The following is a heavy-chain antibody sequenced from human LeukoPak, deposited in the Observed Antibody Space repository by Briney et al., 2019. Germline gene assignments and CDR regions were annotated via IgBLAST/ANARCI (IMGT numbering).Heavy chain of an antibody. CDR2: ISDSGDET. D-gene: IGHD6-13*01. CDR3: AKCWRVVSGNWYLSFDS. CDR1: GFTFSSYA. V-gene: IGHV3-23*01. J-gene: IGHJ4*02. Sequence: PGGSLRLSCAASGFTFSSYAMNWVRQNPGKGLEWVSSISDSGDETYCAGSVRGRFTISRDNSKNTLYLQMKSLGGDDTALYYCAKCWRVVSGNWYLSFDSWGQGTLVTVSS.